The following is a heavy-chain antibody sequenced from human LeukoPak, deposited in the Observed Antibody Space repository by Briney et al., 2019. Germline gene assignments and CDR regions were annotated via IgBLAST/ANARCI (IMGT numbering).Heavy chain of an antibody. Sequence: GGSLRLSCAASGFTFSSYAMSWVRQAPGKGLEWVSAISGSGGSTYYADSVKGRFTISRDNSKNTLYLQMNSLRAEDTAVYYCAKGTEFWSGYYGGYYYYGMDVWGQGTTVTVSS. CDR2: ISGSGGST. CDR3: AKGTEFWSGYYGGYYYYGMDV. D-gene: IGHD3-3*01. V-gene: IGHV3-23*01. J-gene: IGHJ6*02. CDR1: GFTFSSYA.